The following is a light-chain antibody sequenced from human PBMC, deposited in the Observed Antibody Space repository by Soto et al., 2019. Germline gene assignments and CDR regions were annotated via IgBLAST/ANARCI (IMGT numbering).Light chain of an antibody. J-gene: IGKJ5*01. CDR3: QQYGSSPLT. CDR2: DAS. V-gene: IGKV3D-20*01. CDR1: QSVSRSY. Sequence: EIVLTQSPATLSLSPGERATLSCGATQSVSRSYLAWYQQKPGLAPRLLIYDASNRATGIPDRFSGSGSGTDFILTISRLEPEDFAVCYCQQYGSSPLTFGQGTRLEIK.